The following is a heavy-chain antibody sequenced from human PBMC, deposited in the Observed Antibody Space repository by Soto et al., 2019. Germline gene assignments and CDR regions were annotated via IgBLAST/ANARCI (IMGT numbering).Heavy chain of an antibody. CDR1: GFSISRSA. V-gene: IGHV3-30*04. CDR3: ARDLQACTDNVNWFAP. J-gene: IGHJ5*02. D-gene: IGHD1-1*01. Sequence: QVQLVESGGGVVQPGRSLRLSCAASGFSISRSAMHWVRQAPGKGLEWVAVIAYDGSNRWYADSAKGRFTISRDNSKNTVYLQTISLRGEDTAVYYCARDLQACTDNVNWFAPWGQGTLVTVSS. CDR2: IAYDGSNR.